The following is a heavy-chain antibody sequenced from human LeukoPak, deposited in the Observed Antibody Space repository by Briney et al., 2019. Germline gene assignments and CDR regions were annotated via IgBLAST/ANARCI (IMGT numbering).Heavy chain of an antibody. V-gene: IGHV4-38-2*02. CDR3: ARDTYYYDSSGYSGWFDP. D-gene: IGHD3-22*01. Sequence: SETLSLTCTVSGYSISSGYYWGWIRQPPGKGLEWIGSIYHSGSTYYNPSLKSRVTISVDTSKNQFSLKLSSVTAADTAMYYCARDTYYYDSSGYSGWFDPWGQGTLVTVSS. J-gene: IGHJ5*02. CDR2: IYHSGST. CDR1: GYSISSGYY.